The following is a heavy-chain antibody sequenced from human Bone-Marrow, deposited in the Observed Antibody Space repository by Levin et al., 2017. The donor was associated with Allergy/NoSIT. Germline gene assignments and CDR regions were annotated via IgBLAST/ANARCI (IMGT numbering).Heavy chain of an antibody. D-gene: IGHD1-1*01. J-gene: IGHJ4*02. CDR1: GGSISSGTYY. V-gene: IGHV4-31*03. Sequence: SQTLSLTCSVSGGSISSGTYYWSWIRQLPGQGLDWIGYIHYTGSTYYNPSLGSRLSLSVDTSMDHFSLRLNSVTAADTAVYYCARGRWKVANFDFWGQGILVTVSS. CDR3: ARGRWKVANFDF. CDR2: IHYTGST.